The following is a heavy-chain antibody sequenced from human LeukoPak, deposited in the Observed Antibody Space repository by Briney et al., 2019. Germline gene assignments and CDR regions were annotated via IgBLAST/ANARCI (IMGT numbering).Heavy chain of an antibody. D-gene: IGHD5-12*01. J-gene: IGHJ6*03. V-gene: IGHV1-69*06. CDR1: GGTFSSYD. CDR2: IMPMFGKT. Sequence: SVKVSCKASGGTFSSYDISWVRQAPGQGLEWMGGIMPMFGKTNYAQKFQGRVTTTADKATSTAYMELSSLRSEDTAVYYCATHSPEWRYSGYYNYYYIDVWGKGTTVTVSS. CDR3: ATHSPEWRYSGYYNYYYIDV.